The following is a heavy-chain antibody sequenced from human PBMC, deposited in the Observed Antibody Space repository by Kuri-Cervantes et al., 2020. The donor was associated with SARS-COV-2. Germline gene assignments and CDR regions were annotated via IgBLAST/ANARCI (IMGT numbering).Heavy chain of an antibody. D-gene: IGHD3-3*01. CDR3: ARAGDVYDFWSGYYFPPRL. V-gene: IGHV1-18*01. J-gene: IGHJ4*02. CDR1: GYTFTSYG. Sequence: ASVKVSCKASGYTFTSYGISWVRQAPGQGLEWMGWISAYNGNTNYAQKLQGRVTMTTDTSTSTAYMELRSLRSDDTAVYYCARAGDVYDFWSGYYFPPRLWGQGTLVTVSS. CDR2: ISAYNGNT.